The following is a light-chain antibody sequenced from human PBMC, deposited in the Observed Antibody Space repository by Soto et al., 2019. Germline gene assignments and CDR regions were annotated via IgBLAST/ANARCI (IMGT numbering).Light chain of an antibody. V-gene: IGKV3D-15*01. Sequence: EIVMTQSPATLSVSPGDGATLSCRASQSVDSNLAWYQQKPGQTPRLLIYGASTRPTGIPARFSGSGSGTEFTLTSISLQSEDSAVYYCQQYNDWPLTFGGGTKVEI. CDR2: GAS. J-gene: IGKJ4*02. CDR3: QQYNDWPLT. CDR1: QSVDSN.